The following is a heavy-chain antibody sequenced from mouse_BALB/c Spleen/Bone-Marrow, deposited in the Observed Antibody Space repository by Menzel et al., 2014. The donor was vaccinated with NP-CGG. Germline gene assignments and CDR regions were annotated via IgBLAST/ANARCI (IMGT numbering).Heavy chain of an antibody. CDR1: GFSLTGYG. Sequence: QVQLQQSGPGLVAPSQSLSITCTVSGFSLTGYGVCWVRQPPGKGLECLGVIWGDGSTNYHSALISRLSISKDNSKSQVFIKLNSLQTDDTATYYCARLAKTWYFDVWGAGTTVTVSS. CDR2: IWGDGST. D-gene: IGHD2-10*02. J-gene: IGHJ1*01. V-gene: IGHV2-3*01. CDR3: ARLAKTWYFDV.